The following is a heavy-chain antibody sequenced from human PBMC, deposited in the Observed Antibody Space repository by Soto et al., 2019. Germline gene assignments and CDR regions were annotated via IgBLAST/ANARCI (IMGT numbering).Heavy chain of an antibody. CDR1: GFTFSSYA. CDR3: ARDRVGAKEGSYYYYGMDV. V-gene: IGHV3-30-3*01. Sequence: GGSLRLSCAASGFTFSSYAMHWVRQAPGKGLEWVAVISYDGSNKYYADSVKGRFTISRDNSKNTLYLQMNSLRAEDTAVYYCARDRVGAKEGSYYYYGMDVWGQGTTVTVSS. J-gene: IGHJ6*02. D-gene: IGHD1-26*01. CDR2: ISYDGSNK.